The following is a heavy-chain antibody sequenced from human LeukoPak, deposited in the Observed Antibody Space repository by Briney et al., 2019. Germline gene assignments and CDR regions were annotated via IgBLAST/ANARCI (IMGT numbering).Heavy chain of an antibody. V-gene: IGHV4-30-4*01. Sequence: SETLSLTCSVSGDSISIGDYRWSWIRQSPGKGLEWIGYIYYIGTAYYNPSLRSRVALSADTSKNQFSLKLSSVTAADTAVYYCARDLGPEWQQLVESHYRYYYMDVWGKGTTVTVSS. D-gene: IGHD6-13*01. CDR1: GDSISIGDYR. CDR2: IYYIGTA. CDR3: ARDLGPEWQQLVESHYRYYYMDV. J-gene: IGHJ6*03.